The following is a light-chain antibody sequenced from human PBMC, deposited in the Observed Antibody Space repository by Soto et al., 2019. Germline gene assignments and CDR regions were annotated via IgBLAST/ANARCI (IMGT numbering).Light chain of an antibody. Sequence: EIVMTQSPATLSVSPGERATLSCRASQSVNSNLAWYQQKPGQTPRLLIYGASTRATGFPARFSGSGSGTEFTLTISSLQSEDFAVYYCQQYNNWPQEFGQGTKVEIK. V-gene: IGKV3-15*01. J-gene: IGKJ1*01. CDR3: QQYNNWPQE. CDR2: GAS. CDR1: QSVNSN.